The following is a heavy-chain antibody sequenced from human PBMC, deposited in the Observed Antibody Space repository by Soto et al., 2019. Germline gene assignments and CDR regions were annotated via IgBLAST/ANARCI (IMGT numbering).Heavy chain of an antibody. CDR2: IDGDDDK. J-gene: IGHJ5*02. V-gene: IGHV2-70*01. Sequence: SGPTLVNPTHTVALTCTFSGFSLSTGEMSVSWIRQPPGKALEWLALIDGDDDKYYSTSLKTRLTISKDTSKNQVVLKMTNMDPVDTATYYCARATLYTSSWPSKWFDPLGEGTVVTV. CDR3: ARATLYTSSWPSKWFDP. D-gene: IGHD6-13*01. CDR1: GFSLSTGEMS.